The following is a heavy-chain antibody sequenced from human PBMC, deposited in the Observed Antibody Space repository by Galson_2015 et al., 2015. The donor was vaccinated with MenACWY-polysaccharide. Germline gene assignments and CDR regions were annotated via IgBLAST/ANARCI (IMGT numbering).Heavy chain of an antibody. CDR1: GFTFRNYA. Sequence: SLRLSCAASGFTFRNYAIHWVRQAPGEGLEWVAVISSDGRDTHYADSVKGRFTISRDNSKNTLYLQMNSLRVEDTAVYYCAKDLAVGAADYYFDAWGQGTLLTVPS. J-gene: IGHJ4*02. CDR2: ISSDGRDT. D-gene: IGHD6-13*01. V-gene: IGHV3-30*18. CDR3: AKDLAVGAADYYFDA.